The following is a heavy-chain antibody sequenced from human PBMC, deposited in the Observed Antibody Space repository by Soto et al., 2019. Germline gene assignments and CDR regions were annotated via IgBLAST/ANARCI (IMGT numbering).Heavy chain of an antibody. CDR3: AKVPHGIFGVVIMAFDY. V-gene: IGHV3-23*01. Sequence: PGGSLRLSCAAAGFTFSSYAMSWVRQAPGKGLEWVSAISGSGGSTYYADSVKGRFTISRDNSKNTLYLQMNSLRAEDTAVYYCAKVPHGIFGVVIMAFDYWGQGTLVTVSS. J-gene: IGHJ4*02. CDR2: ISGSGGST. CDR1: GFTFSSYA. D-gene: IGHD3-3*01.